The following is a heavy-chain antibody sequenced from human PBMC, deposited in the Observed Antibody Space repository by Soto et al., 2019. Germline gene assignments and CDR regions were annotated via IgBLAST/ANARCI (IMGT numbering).Heavy chain of an antibody. CDR1: GYTFTSYA. Sequence: ASVKVSCKASGYTFTSYAMHWVRQAPGQRLEWMRWINAGNGNTKYSQKFQGRVTITRDTSASTAYMALSSLRSEDTDVYYCARDLGFGLSDYWGQGTLVTVSS. CDR3: ARDLGFGLSDY. J-gene: IGHJ4*02. CDR2: INAGNGNT. V-gene: IGHV1-3*01. D-gene: IGHD3-10*01.